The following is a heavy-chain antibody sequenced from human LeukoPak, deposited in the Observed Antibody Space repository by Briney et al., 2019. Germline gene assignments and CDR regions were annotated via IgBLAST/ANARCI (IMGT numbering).Heavy chain of an antibody. V-gene: IGHV1-18*01. CDR1: GYTFTSYG. CDR3: ARGRKDYGDDHFDY. D-gene: IGHD4-17*01. J-gene: IGHJ4*02. Sequence: GASVKVSCKASGYTFTSYGIGWVRQAPGQGLEWMGWISAYNGNTNYAQKLQGRVTMTTDTSTSTAYMELRSLRSDDTAVYYCARGRKDYGDDHFDYWGQGTLVTVSS. CDR2: ISAYNGNT.